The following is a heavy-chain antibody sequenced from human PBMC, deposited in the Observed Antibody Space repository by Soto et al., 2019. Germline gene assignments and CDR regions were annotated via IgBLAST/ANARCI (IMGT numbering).Heavy chain of an antibody. V-gene: IGHV3-21*01. CDR2: ISSSSSYI. D-gene: IGHD3-10*01. J-gene: IGHJ6*03. CDR3: ARVITMVRGVIIPASYYMDV. CDR1: GFTFSSYS. Sequence: GGSLRLSCAASGFTFSSYSMNWVRQAPGKGLEWVSSISSSSSYIYYADSVKGRFTISRDNAKNSLYLQMNSLRAEDTAVYYCARVITMVRGVIIPASYYMDVWGKGTTVTVSS.